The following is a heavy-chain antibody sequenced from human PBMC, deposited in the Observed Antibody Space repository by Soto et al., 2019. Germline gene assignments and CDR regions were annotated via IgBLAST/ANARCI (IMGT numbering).Heavy chain of an antibody. V-gene: IGHV3-23*01. D-gene: IGHD6-25*01. CDR3: AKKMTPSPYRAAEGYFDY. J-gene: IGHJ4*02. CDR1: GFTFSSYA. CDR2: ISGSGGST. Sequence: GGSLRLSCAASGFTFSSYAMSWVRQAPGKGLEWVSAISGSGGSTYYADSVKGRFTISRDHSKNTLYLQMNSLRAEDTAVYYCAKKMTPSPYRAAEGYFDYWGQGTLVTVSS.